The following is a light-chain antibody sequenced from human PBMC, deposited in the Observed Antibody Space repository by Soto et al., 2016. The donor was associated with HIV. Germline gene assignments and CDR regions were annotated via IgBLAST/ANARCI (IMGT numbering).Light chain of an antibody. V-gene: IGLV3-1*01. J-gene: IGLJ2*01. CDR3: QAWDSSTVV. CDR2: QDT. CDR1: KLGDKF. Sequence: SYELTQPPSVSVSPGQTASITCSGDKLGDKFACWYLQKPGQSPLLVIYQDTKRPSGIPERFSGSNSGSTATLTISGTQAMDEADYYCQAWDSSTVVFGGGTKLTVL.